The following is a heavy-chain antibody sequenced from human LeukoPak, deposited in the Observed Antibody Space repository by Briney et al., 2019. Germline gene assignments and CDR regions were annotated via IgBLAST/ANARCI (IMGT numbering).Heavy chain of an antibody. V-gene: IGHV1-2*02. J-gene: IGHJ1*01. CDR3: AREGIAAAGIQH. Sequence: ASVKVSCKASGYTCTGYYMHWVRQAPGQGLEWMGWINPNSGGTNYAQKFQGRVTMTRDTSISTAYMELSRLRSDDTAVYYCAREGIAAAGIQHWGQGTLVTVSS. CDR2: INPNSGGT. CDR1: GYTCTGYY. D-gene: IGHD6-13*01.